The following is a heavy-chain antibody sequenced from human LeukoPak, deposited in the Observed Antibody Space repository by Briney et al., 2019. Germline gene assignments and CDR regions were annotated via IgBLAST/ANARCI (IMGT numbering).Heavy chain of an antibody. D-gene: IGHD6-13*01. Sequence: GGSLRLSCAASGFTFSSYAMSWVRQAPVKGLEWVSAISGSGGSTYYADSVKGRFTISRDNSKNTLYLQMNSLRAEDTAVYYCAKGPYSSSWWDAFDIWGQGTMVTVSS. J-gene: IGHJ3*02. V-gene: IGHV3-23*01. CDR3: AKGPYSSSWWDAFDI. CDR1: GFTFSSYA. CDR2: ISGSGGST.